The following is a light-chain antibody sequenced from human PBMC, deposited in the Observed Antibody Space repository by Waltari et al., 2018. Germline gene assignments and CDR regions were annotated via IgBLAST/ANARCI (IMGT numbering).Light chain of an antibody. CDR1: QTIHTY. J-gene: IGKJ2*01. Sequence: DIKLPQSPPSLSASEGNSVDITCRTSQTIHTYLNWYPQKPWKAPQLLISAASTLEIGIPSRFRGSGAGTDFTLTITSLQPEDFATYYCQQSFSTQFTFGQGTKLQIK. CDR3: QQSFSTQFT. CDR2: AAS. V-gene: IGKV1-39*01.